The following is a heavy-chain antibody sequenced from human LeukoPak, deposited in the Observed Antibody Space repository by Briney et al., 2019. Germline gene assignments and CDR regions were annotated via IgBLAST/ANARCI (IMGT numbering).Heavy chain of an antibody. CDR1: GYSISSGYY. V-gene: IGHV4-61*02. J-gene: IGHJ4*02. CDR3: ARHTIAARPTYYYDSSGYSGVDY. CDR2: IYTSGST. D-gene: IGHD3-22*01. Sequence: SETLSLTCTVSGYSISSGYYWSWIRQPAGKGLEWIGRIYTSGSTNYNPSLKSRVAISVDTSKNQFSLKLSSVTAADTAVYYCARHTIAARPTYYYDSSGYSGVDYWGQGTLVTVSS.